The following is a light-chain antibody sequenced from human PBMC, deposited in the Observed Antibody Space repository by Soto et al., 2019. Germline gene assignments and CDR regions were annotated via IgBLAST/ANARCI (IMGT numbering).Light chain of an antibody. V-gene: IGKV1-39*01. CDR3: QQSYSTPWT. CDR2: AAS. Sequence: DIQMTQSPSSLSASVGDRVTITCRASQSLGTYLNWYQHEPGKAPKIIIYAASFLQPGVPSGFSGSGSGTEFTLTISSLQPEDFATYYCQQSYSTPWTFGQGTKVEVK. CDR1: QSLGTY. J-gene: IGKJ1*01.